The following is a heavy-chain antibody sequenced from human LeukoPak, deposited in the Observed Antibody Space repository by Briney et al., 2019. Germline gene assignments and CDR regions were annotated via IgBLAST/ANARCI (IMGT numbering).Heavy chain of an antibody. CDR2: IYSGGST. J-gene: IGHJ3*02. CDR3: ARAKRNGFDI. V-gene: IGHV3-66*01. CDR1: EFSVGSNY. Sequence: GGSLRLSCAASEFSVGSNYMTWVRQAPGKGLEWVSLIYSGGSTYYADSVKGRFTISRDNSKNTLYLQMNSLRAEDTAVYYCARAKRNGFDIWGQGTMVTVSS.